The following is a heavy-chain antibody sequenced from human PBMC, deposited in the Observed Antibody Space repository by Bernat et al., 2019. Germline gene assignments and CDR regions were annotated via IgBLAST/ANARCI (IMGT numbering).Heavy chain of an antibody. CDR1: KFTFSSYG. CDR3: ARVDVGATLMGVAFDI. CDR2: IWYDGSNE. V-gene: IGHV3-33*01. D-gene: IGHD1-26*01. Sequence: QVQVVESGGGVVQPGRSLRLSCEASKFTFSSYGMHWVRQAPGKGLEWVAVIWYDGSNENYADSVKGRFTISRDNSKNTLYLQMNSLRAEDTAVYYCARVDVGATLMGVAFDIWGQGTMVTVSS. J-gene: IGHJ3*02.